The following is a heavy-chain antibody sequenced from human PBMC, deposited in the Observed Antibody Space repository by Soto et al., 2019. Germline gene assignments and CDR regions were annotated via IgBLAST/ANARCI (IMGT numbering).Heavy chain of an antibody. V-gene: IGHV1-2*04. CDR1: GYTFTGYY. Sequence: ASVKVSCKASGYTFTGYYMHWVRQAPGQGLEWMGWINPNSGGTNYAQKFQGWVTMTRDTSISTAYMELSRLRSDDTAVYYCARALTIFGVVIVDYWGQGTLVTVSS. J-gene: IGHJ4*02. D-gene: IGHD3-3*01. CDR2: INPNSGGT. CDR3: ARALTIFGVVIVDY.